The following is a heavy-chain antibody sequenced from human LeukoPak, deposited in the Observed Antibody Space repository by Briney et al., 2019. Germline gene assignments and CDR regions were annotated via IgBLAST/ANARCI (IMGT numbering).Heavy chain of an antibody. V-gene: IGHV4-61*02. Sequence: PSQTLSLTCTVSGGSISSGSYYWSWIRQPAGKGLEWIGRIYTSGSTNYNPSLKSRVTISVDTSKNQFSLKLSSVTAADTAVYYCARVRLDSSSWYHTVDWGQGTLVTVSS. CDR3: ARVRLDSSSWYHTVD. J-gene: IGHJ4*02. CDR1: GGSISSGSYY. CDR2: IYTSGST. D-gene: IGHD6-13*01.